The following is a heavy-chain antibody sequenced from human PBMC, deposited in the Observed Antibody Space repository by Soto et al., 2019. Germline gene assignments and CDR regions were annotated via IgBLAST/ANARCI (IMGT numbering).Heavy chain of an antibody. CDR1: GYTFTNYH. Sequence: QVQLVQSGAEVKKPGASVKVSCKASGYTFTNYHIHWVRQAPGQGLEWIGKINPGGGSTSYAQKFQGRVTVTRDTSTSTVHMELSSLRSEDTAVYYCVRNSYFFGSDYWGQGTLVTVSS. J-gene: IGHJ4*02. CDR3: VRNSYFFGSDY. V-gene: IGHV1-46*03. CDR2: INPGGGST. D-gene: IGHD3-3*01.